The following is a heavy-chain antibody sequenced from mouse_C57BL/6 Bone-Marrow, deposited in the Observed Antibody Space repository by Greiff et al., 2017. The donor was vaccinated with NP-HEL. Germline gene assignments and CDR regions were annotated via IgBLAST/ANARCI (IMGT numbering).Heavy chain of an antibody. V-gene: IGHV1-55*01. CDR1: GYTFTSYW. CDR3: ASGNYYGSSYGWYFDV. J-gene: IGHJ1*03. Sequence: QVQLQQPGAELVKPGASVKMSCKASGYTFTSYWITWVKQRPGQGLEWIGDIYPGSGSTNYNEKFKSKATLTVDTSSSTAYMQLSSLTSEDSAVYYCASGNYYGSSYGWYFDVWGTGTTVTVSS. CDR2: IYPGSGST. D-gene: IGHD1-1*01.